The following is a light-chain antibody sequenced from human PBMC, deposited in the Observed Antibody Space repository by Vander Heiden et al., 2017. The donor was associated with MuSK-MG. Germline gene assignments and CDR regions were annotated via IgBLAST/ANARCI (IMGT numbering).Light chain of an antibody. CDR3: QSYDSSLSGGV. Sequence: QSVLTQPPPVSGAPGQRVTISCTGSSSNIGAGYDVHWYQQLPGTAPKLLIYGNSNRPSGVPDRFSGSKSGTSASLAITGLQAEDEADYYCQSYDSSLSGGVFGTGTKVTVL. V-gene: IGLV1-40*01. CDR1: SSNIGAGYD. J-gene: IGLJ1*01. CDR2: GNS.